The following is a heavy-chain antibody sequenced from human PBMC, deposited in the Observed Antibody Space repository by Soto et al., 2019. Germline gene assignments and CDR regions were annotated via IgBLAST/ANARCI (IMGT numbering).Heavy chain of an antibody. V-gene: IGHV5-51*01. J-gene: IGHJ5*02. CDR1: GYKFGSAW. D-gene: IGHD6-6*01. Sequence: PGESLKISCKGVGYKFGSAWIGWVRQMPGKGLEWMGIIKPGTSDIRYSPSCRGHVTISADEAVSTAYLQWSSLKASDTAMYYCVRLVSQDVDPWGQGTLVTVSS. CDR3: VRLVSQDVDP. CDR2: IKPGTSDI.